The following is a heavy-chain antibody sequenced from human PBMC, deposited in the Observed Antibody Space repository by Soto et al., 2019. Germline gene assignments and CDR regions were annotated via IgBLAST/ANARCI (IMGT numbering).Heavy chain of an antibody. Sequence: QVQLVESGGGVVQPGRSLRLSCAASGFTFSSYAMHWVRQAPGKGLEWVAVISYDGSNKYYADSVKGRFTISRDNSKNTLYLQMNSLRAEDTAVYYCARAQLGYSSSWYYDYYYGMDVWGQGTTVTVSS. J-gene: IGHJ6*02. CDR3: ARAQLGYSSSWYYDYYYGMDV. V-gene: IGHV3-30-3*01. CDR2: ISYDGSNK. CDR1: GFTFSSYA. D-gene: IGHD6-13*01.